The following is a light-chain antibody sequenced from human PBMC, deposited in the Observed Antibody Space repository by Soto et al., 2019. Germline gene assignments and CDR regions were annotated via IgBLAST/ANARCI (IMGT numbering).Light chain of an antibody. CDR1: RSDIGNYNR. J-gene: IGLJ1*01. CDR3: NAQTSANTYV. CDR2: AVA. Sequence: QAVGTQPACVSVSPGQAITTSCTGTRSDIGNYNRVSWYQQHPGKAPKLMIYAVADRPSGVPNRFSGSKSGNTASLTISGLQAEDEADYYCNAQTSANTYVFGTGTKVTVL. V-gene: IGLV2-14*01.